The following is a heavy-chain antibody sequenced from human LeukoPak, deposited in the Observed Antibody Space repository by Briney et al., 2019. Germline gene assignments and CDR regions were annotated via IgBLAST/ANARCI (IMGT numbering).Heavy chain of an antibody. CDR2: IRGSGDIT. D-gene: IGHD6-19*01. V-gene: IGHV3-23*01. CDR3: AKDLRAVANTYDFDY. J-gene: IGHJ4*02. CDR1: GFTFSSYA. Sequence: GGSLRLSCAASGFTFSSYAMSWVRQAPGKGLEWVSVIRGSGDITYYADSVKGRFTISRDNSKNTLYLQMNSLRAEDTAVYYCAKDLRAVANTYDFDYWGQGTLVTVSS.